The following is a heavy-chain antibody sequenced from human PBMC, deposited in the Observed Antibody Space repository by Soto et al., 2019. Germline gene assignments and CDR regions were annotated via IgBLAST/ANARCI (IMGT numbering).Heavy chain of an antibody. D-gene: IGHD3-16*01. CDR2: IYHSGST. Sequence: SETLSLTCTVSGGSISSSSYYWGWIRQPPGKGLEWIGSIYHSGSTYYNPSLKSRVTISVDTSKNQFSLKLSSVTAADTAVYYCARDGGTHTFDYWGQGTLVTVSS. CDR1: GGSISSSSYY. V-gene: IGHV4-39*07. CDR3: ARDGGTHTFDY. J-gene: IGHJ4*02.